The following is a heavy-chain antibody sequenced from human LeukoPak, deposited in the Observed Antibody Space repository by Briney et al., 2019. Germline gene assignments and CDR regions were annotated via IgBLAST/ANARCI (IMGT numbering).Heavy chain of an antibody. CDR3: ARDLYYYDSSGYYESPDYFDY. V-gene: IGHV4-34*01. J-gene: IGHJ4*02. D-gene: IGHD3-22*01. Sequence: PSETLSLTCAVYGGSFSGYYWGWIRQPPGKGLEWIGSIYYSGSTYYNPSLKSRVTISVDTSKNQFSLKLSSVTAADTAVYYCARDLYYYDSSGYYESPDYFDYWGQGTLVTVSS. CDR2: IYYSGST. CDR1: GGSFSGYY.